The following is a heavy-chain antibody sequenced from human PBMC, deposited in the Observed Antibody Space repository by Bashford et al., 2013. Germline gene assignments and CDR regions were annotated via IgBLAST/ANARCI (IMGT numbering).Heavy chain of an antibody. D-gene: IGHD6-6*01. J-gene: IGHJ4*02. Sequence: VRQAPGKGLEWVAVISYDGSNKYYADSVKGRFTISRDNAKNTLYLQMNSLRSEDTAVYYCASRDSSSAVDDYWGQGTLVTVSS. V-gene: IGHV3-30*04. CDR3: ASRDSSSAVDDY. CDR2: ISYDGSNK.